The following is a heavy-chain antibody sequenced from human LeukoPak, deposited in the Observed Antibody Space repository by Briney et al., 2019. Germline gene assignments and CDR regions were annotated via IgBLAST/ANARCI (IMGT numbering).Heavy chain of an antibody. Sequence: GGSLRLSCAASGFTFSSYEMNWVRQAPGKGLEWVSYITSTGTTIYYADSVKGRFTISRDNAKNSLYLQMNSLRAEDTAVYYCARAMLLWFGELSTFDYWGQGTLVTVSS. D-gene: IGHD3-10*01. J-gene: IGHJ4*02. CDR1: GFTFSSYE. V-gene: IGHV3-48*03. CDR3: ARAMLLWFGELSTFDY. CDR2: ITSTGTTI.